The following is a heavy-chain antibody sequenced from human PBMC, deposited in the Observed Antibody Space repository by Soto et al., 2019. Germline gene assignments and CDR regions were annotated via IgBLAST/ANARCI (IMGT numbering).Heavy chain of an antibody. D-gene: IGHD3-9*01. CDR2: FDPEDGET. Sequence: SVKVSCKVSGYTLTELSMHWVRQAPGKGPEWMGGFDPEDGETIYAQKFQGRVTMTEDTSTDTAYTELSSLRSEDTAVYYCATLPNYDILTGISLDYWGQGTLGTVSS. CDR3: ATLPNYDILTGISLDY. V-gene: IGHV1-24*01. CDR1: GYTLTELS. J-gene: IGHJ4*02.